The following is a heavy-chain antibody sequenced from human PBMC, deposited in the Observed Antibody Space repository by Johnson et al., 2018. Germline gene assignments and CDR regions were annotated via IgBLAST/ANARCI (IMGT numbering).Heavy chain of an antibody. CDR1: GASLKTSSFY. CDR2: IYSRGNT. CDR3: ARDLLRTSPVDL. D-gene: IGHD2-15*01. V-gene: IGHV4-39*07. Sequence: QVQLQESGPGLVKPSETLSLNCTVSGASLKTSSFYWNWIRQSAGKRLEWIGSIYSRGNTYYNPSLKGRATISIDVSLNQFSLRLTSLTAADTAVYYCARDLLRTSPVDLWGQGTLVTVSS. J-gene: IGHJ5*02.